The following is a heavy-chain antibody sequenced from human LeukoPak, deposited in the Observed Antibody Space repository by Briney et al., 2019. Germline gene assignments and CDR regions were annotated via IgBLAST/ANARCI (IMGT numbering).Heavy chain of an antibody. Sequence: GRSLRLSCAASDFTVNNYNIHWVRQAPGKGLDWVAFIHRDGSGDSYADSVRGRFTISRDNSKNTLYLQMNSLRAEDTAVYYCARVSRGPHPYYYDSSGYMDYWGQGTLVTVSS. CDR2: IHRDGSGD. D-gene: IGHD3-22*01. J-gene: IGHJ4*02. CDR3: ARVSRGPHPYYYDSSGYMDY. V-gene: IGHV3-30*12. CDR1: DFTVNNYN.